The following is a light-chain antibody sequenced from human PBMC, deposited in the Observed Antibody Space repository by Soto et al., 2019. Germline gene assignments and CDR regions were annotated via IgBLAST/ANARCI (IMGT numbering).Light chain of an antibody. CDR3: GTWDSRLSAYV. V-gene: IGLV1-51*01. CDR2: DNN. CDR1: SSNIGNNY. J-gene: IGLJ1*01. Sequence: QSVLTQPPSVSAAPGQKVTISCSGSSSNIGNNYVSWYQQLPGTAPKLLIYDNNKRPSGIPDRFSGSKSGTSATLGITGLQTGDEADYYCGTWDSRLSAYVFGTGTKVT.